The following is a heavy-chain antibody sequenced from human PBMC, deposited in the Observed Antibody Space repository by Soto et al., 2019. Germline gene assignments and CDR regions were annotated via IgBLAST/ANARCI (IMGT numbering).Heavy chain of an antibody. CDR1: GFRFDDYA. Sequence: EVQLVESGGRLVQPGTSLRLSCIASGFRFDDYAMHWVRQAPGKGLEWVSGITWNSETIDYAESVRGRFTISRDNAEKSVLLQMDSLSPEDTALYYCTRDDQGIATSGTPILGSWGQGTPVTVSS. J-gene: IGHJ4*02. CDR2: ITWNSETI. D-gene: IGHD6-13*01. CDR3: TRDDQGIATSGTPILGS. V-gene: IGHV3-9*01.